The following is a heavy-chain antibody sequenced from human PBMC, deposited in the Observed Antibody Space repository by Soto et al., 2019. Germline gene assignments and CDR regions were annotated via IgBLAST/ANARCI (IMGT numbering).Heavy chain of an antibody. CDR2: IWYDGSRK. CDR1: GFTFSSYG. CDR3: ARGYDNLSGSFDY. D-gene: IGHD3-10*01. Sequence: GGSLRLSCAASGFTFSSYGMHWVRQAPGKGLEWVAVIWYDGSRKYYADSVKGRFTISRDDSKNTLYLQMDSLRAEDTAVYYCARGYDNLSGSFDYWGQGTLVTVSS. J-gene: IGHJ4*02. V-gene: IGHV3-33*01.